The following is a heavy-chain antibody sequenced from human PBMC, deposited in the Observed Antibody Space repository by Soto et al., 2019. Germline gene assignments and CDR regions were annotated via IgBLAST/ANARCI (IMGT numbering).Heavy chain of an antibody. CDR1: GGTFSSYA. Sequence: QVQLVQSGAEVKKPGSSVKVSCKASGGTFSSYAISWVRQAPGQGLEWMGGIIPIFGTANYAQKFQGRVTMTADDASSTAYMELRSLRSEDTAVDYCAARPAPRSQDNWFDPWGQGTLVTVSS. CDR2: IIPIFGTA. V-gene: IGHV1-69*12. J-gene: IGHJ5*02. CDR3: AARPAPRSQDNWFDP. D-gene: IGHD6-6*01.